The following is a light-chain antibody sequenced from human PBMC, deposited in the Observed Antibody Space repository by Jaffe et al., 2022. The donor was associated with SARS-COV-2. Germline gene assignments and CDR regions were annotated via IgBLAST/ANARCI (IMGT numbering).Light chain of an antibody. CDR1: QSISSY. Sequence: DIQMTQSPSSLSASVGDRVAITCRASQSISSYLNWYQQKPGKAPKLLIYTSSNLQSGVPSRFSGSGSGTDFTLTISSLQPEDFATYYCQQSYSTPTFGPGTKVDI. CDR3: QQSYSTPT. V-gene: IGKV1-39*01. CDR2: TSS. J-gene: IGKJ3*01.